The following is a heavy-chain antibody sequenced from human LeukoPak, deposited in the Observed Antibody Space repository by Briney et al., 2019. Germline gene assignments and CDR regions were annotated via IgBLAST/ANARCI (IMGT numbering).Heavy chain of an antibody. CDR3: ARREGLLSGNRPVDY. V-gene: IGHV1-2*02. CDR1: GYTFTGYY. D-gene: IGHD1-26*01. J-gene: IGHJ4*02. Sequence: ASVKVSCKASGYTFTGYYMHWVREAPGQGLEWMGWINPNSGGTNYAQKFQGRVTMTRDTSISTAYMELSRLISDDTAVYYCARREGLLSGNRPVDYWGQGTLVTVSS. CDR2: INPNSGGT.